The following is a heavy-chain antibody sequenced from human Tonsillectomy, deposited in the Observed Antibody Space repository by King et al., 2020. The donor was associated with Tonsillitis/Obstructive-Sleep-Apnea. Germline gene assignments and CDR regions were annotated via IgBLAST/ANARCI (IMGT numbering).Heavy chain of an antibody. Sequence: QLVQSGAEVKEPGESLKISCKGSGYSFTSYWIGWVRQMPGKGLEGMEIIYPGDSDTRYSPPFQAQVTISADKAFTTAYLQWSSLKASDTAMYYCARHLEEVVVPVNDAFDIWGQGTMVTVSS. CDR1: GYSFTSYW. CDR2: IYPGDSDT. D-gene: IGHD2-15*01. J-gene: IGHJ3*02. CDR3: ARHLEEVVVPVNDAFDI. V-gene: IGHV5-51*01.